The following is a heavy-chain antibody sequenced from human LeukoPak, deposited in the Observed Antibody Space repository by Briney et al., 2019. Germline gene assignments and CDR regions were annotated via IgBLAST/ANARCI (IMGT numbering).Heavy chain of an antibody. CDR1: GYTFTSYG. CDR3: ARKSYYYDSSGYYFDYGMDV. Sequence: ASVKVSCKASGYTFTSYGIIWVRLAPGQGLEWMGWISGYNGNTNYAQKLQGRVTMTTDTSTSTAYMELRSLRFDDTAVYYCARKSYYYDSSGYYFDYGMDVWGQGTTVTVSS. J-gene: IGHJ6*02. V-gene: IGHV1-18*01. D-gene: IGHD3-22*01. CDR2: ISGYNGNT.